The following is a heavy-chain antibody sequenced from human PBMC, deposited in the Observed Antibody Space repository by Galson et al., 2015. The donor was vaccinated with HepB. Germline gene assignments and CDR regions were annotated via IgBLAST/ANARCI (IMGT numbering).Heavy chain of an antibody. CDR3: ARLDLGYCSSTSCPTFDY. CDR1: GGSISSYY. CDR2: IYYSGST. J-gene: IGHJ4*02. Sequence: SETLSLTCTVSGGSISSYYWSWIRQPPGKGLGWIGYIYYSGSTNYNPSLKSRVTISVDTSKNQFSLKLSSVTAADTAVYYCARLDLGYCSSTSCPTFDYWGQGTLVTVSS. V-gene: IGHV4-59*01. D-gene: IGHD2-2*01.